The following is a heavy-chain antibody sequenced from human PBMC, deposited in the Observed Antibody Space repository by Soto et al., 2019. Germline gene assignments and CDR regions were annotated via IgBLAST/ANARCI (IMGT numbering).Heavy chain of an antibody. Sequence: GASVKVSCKASGYPFTGHYIHWLRQAPGQGFEWMGWISNSGGTKYAQNFQGRVTMTRDTSITTAYMELKGLKSDDTAVYYCARGGSWYAFWGQGNLVTVSS. CDR2: ISNSGGT. V-gene: IGHV1-2*02. CDR1: GYPFTGHY. CDR3: ARGGSWYAF. D-gene: IGHD6-13*01. J-gene: IGHJ4*02.